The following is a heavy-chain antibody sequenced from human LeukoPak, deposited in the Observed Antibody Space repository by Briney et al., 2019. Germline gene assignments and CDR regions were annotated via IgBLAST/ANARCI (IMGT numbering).Heavy chain of an antibody. CDR3: ARDQGRVRGVQRDY. D-gene: IGHD3-10*01. CDR1: GGSISSSSYY. V-gene: IGHV4-39*07. J-gene: IGHJ4*02. Sequence: PSETLSLTCTVSGGSISSSSYYWGWIRQPPGKGLEWIGSIYYSGSTYYNPSLKSRVTISVDTSKNQFSLKLSSVTAADTAVYYCARDQGRVRGVQRDYWGQGTLVTVSS. CDR2: IYYSGST.